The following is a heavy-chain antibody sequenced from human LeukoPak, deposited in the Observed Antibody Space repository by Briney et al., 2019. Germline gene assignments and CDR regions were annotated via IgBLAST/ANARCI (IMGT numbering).Heavy chain of an antibody. CDR1: GYTFTSYD. CDR2: ISGDNGET. CDR3: ARALTHRVIMITKYYYYMDV. J-gene: IGHJ6*03. V-gene: IGHV1-18*01. Sequence: GASVKVSCKASGYTFTSYDINWVRQAPGQGLEWMGWISGDNGETKYAQKFQGRVTMTTDTSTNTAYMELRSLRSDDTAVYFCARALTHRVIMITKYYYYMDVWGRGTTVTVSS. D-gene: IGHD3-16*01.